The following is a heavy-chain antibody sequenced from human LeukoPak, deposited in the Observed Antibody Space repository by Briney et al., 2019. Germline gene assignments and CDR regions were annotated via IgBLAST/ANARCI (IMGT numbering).Heavy chain of an antibody. CDR1: GYTFTSYG. CDR3: ARVRIAVAGTSGQADY. Sequence: ASVKVSCKASGYTFTSYGISWVRQAPGQGLEGMGWISAYNGNTNYAQKLQGRVTMTTDTYTSTAYMELKSLRSDDTAVYYCARVRIAVAGTSGQADYWGQGTLVTVSS. CDR2: ISAYNGNT. J-gene: IGHJ4*02. V-gene: IGHV1-18*01. D-gene: IGHD6-19*01.